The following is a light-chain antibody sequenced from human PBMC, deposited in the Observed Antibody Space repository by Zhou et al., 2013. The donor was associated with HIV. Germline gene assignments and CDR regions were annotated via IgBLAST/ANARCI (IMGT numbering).Light chain of an antibody. CDR3: QQYDTWPS. J-gene: IGKJ2*01. CDR1: QSVSVSY. CDR2: DAS. V-gene: IGKV3-20*01. Sequence: EIVLTQSPGTLSLSPGERATLSCRASQSVSVSYLTWYQQKPGQAPRLVIYDASNRATGIPARFSGSGSGREFTLTISSLQSEDVASYYCQQYDTWPSFGQGTKLQIK.